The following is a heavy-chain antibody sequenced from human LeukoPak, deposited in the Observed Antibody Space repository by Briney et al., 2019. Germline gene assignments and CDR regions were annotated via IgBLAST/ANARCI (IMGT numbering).Heavy chain of an antibody. Sequence: GGSLRLSCAASGFTFSSYDMHWVRQATGKGLEWVSGTGTAGDTYYPGSVKGRFTISRENAKNSLYLQMNSLRAGDTAVYYCARAKDSSSSGDAFDIWGQGTMVTVSS. J-gene: IGHJ3*02. D-gene: IGHD6-6*01. V-gene: IGHV3-13*01. CDR2: TGTAGDT. CDR1: GFTFSSYD. CDR3: ARAKDSSSSGDAFDI.